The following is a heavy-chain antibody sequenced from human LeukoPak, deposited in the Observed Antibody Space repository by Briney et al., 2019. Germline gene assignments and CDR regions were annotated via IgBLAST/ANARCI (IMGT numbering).Heavy chain of an antibody. J-gene: IGHJ4*02. V-gene: IGHV3-11*01. Sequence: GGSLRLSCAASGFTFSDYYMSWIRQAPGKGLEWVSYISSSGSTIYYADSVKGRFTISRDNAKNSLYLQMNSLRAEDTAVYYCAGVFTAAYCFDYWGQGTLVTVSS. D-gene: IGHD2-21*01. CDR1: GFTFSDYY. CDR2: ISSSGSTI. CDR3: AGVFTAAYCFDY.